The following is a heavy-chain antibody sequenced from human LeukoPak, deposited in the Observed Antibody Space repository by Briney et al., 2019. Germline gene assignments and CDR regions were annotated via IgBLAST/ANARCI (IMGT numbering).Heavy chain of an antibody. CDR3: ARLYGGYLKGEGSWFDR. CDR1: AFTFTGHG. D-gene: IGHD3-16*01. V-gene: IGHV3-33*01. Sequence: PARSLRLSCVASAFTFTGHGMHWVRQAPGKGLEWVAAIWCDGGNKYYGDSVKGRFAISREDSENRLWLEMNSLRVEDTAVYYCARLYGGYLKGEGSWFDRWGQGTLVTVSS. J-gene: IGHJ5*02. CDR2: IWCDGGNK.